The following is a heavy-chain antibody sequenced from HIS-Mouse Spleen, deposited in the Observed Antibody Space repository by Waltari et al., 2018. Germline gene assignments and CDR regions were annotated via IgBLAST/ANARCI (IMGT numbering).Heavy chain of an antibody. D-gene: IGHD1-1*01. J-gene: IGHJ3*02. CDR3: ARDLELDAFDI. CDR2: MNSEGSSK. CDR1: GFTFSSYW. Sequence: EVQLVESGGGLVQPGGSLRLSCAASGFTFSSYWKHWVRQAPGKGLVGVSRMNSEGSSKSYADSVEGRFTISRDNAKNTLYLQMNSLRAEDTAVYYCARDLELDAFDIWGQGTMVTVSS. V-gene: IGHV3-74*01.